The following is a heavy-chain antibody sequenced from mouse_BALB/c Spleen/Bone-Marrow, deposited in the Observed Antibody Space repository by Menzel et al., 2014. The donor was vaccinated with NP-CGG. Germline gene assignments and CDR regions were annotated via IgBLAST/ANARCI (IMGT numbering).Heavy chain of an antibody. CDR1: GFTFSSYT. CDR2: ISSGGSYT. V-gene: IGHV5-6-4*01. CDR3: TRDLYDGYYYYAMDY. D-gene: IGHD2-3*01. Sequence: ECGGGLVKPGGSLKLSCAASGFTFSSYTMSWVRQTPEKRLEWVATISSGGSYTYYPDSVKGRFTISRDNAKNTLYLQMSSLKSEDTAMYYCTRDLYDGYYYYAMDYWGQGTSLTDSS. J-gene: IGHJ4*01.